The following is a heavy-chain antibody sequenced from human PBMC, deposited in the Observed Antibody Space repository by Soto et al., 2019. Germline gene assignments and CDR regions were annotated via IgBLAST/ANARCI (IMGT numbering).Heavy chain of an antibody. V-gene: IGHV1-18*01. J-gene: IGHJ3*02. Sequence: ASVKVSCKASGYTFTGYGISWVRQAPGQGLEWMGWISACNGNTNYAQKLQGRVTMTTDTSASTAYMELSSLRYEDTAVYYCARDQDPCGTKLISAFDMWRQVTVVTVSS. CDR3: ARDQDPCGTKLISAFDM. CDR2: ISACNGNT. D-gene: IGHD1-26*01. CDR1: GYTFTGYG.